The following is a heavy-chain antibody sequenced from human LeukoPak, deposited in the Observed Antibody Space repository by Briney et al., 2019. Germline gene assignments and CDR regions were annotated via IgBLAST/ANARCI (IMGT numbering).Heavy chain of an antibody. CDR1: GFTFSSYG. J-gene: IGHJ3*02. D-gene: IGHD5-12*01. Sequence: GGSLRLSCAASGFTFSSYGMHWVRQAPGKGLEGVAFIRYDGSNQYYADSVKDRFTISRDNSNNTLYLQMNSLRAEDTAVYYCAKDGYSGYDHDAFDIWGQGTMVTVSS. CDR2: IRYDGSNQ. V-gene: IGHV3-30*02. CDR3: AKDGYSGYDHDAFDI.